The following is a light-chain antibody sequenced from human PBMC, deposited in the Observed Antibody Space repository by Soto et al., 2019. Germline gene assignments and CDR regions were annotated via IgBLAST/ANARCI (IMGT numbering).Light chain of an antibody. Sequence: SYELTQPPSVSVAPGKTARITCGGNNIGSKSVHWYQQKPGQAPVLVIYYDSDRPSGIPERFSGSNSGNTATLTISRVEAGDEADYYCQVWDSSSDHPYVFGAGTKLTVL. CDR2: YDS. CDR1: NIGSKS. J-gene: IGLJ1*01. CDR3: QVWDSSSDHPYV. V-gene: IGLV3-21*04.